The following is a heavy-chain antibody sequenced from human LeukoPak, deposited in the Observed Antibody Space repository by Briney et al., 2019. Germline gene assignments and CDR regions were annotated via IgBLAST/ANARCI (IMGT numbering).Heavy chain of an antibody. V-gene: IGHV4-4*07. D-gene: IGHD2-2*01. J-gene: IGHJ4*02. CDR1: GGSVNSYY. Sequence: SETLSLTCTVSGGSVNSYYWSWIRQPAGKGVEWIGHIYASGSNDYNPSLKSRVTMSLDMAKNQFSLRLTSVTAADTAVYFCARMVPAGTHNYWGQGLLVTVSS. CDR3: ARMVPAGTHNY. CDR2: IYASGSN.